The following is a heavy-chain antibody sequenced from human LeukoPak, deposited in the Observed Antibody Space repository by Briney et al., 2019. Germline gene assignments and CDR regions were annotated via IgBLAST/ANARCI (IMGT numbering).Heavy chain of an antibody. V-gene: IGHV3-7*03. D-gene: IGHD5-18*01. J-gene: IGHJ4*02. CDR3: ARVFPWSSYGLDY. Sequence: PGGSLRLSCAASGFTFSSYWMSWVRQAPGKGLEWVANIKQDGSEKYYVDSVKGRFTISRDNAKNSLYLQMNSLRAEDTAVYYCARVFPWSSYGLDYWGQGTLVTVSS. CDR1: GFTFSSYW. CDR2: IKQDGSEK.